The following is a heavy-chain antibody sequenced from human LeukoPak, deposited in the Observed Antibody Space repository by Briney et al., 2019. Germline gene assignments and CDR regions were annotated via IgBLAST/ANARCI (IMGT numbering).Heavy chain of an antibody. V-gene: IGHV1-8*01. CDR3: ARGLGVAEGVDTAMVTDDYFDY. J-gene: IGHJ4*02. CDR1: GYTFTSYD. CDR2: MNPNSGNT. D-gene: IGHD5-18*01. Sequence: GASVKVSCKASGYTFTSYDINWVRQATGQGLEWMGWMNPNSGNTGYAQKFQGRVTMTRNTSISTAYMELSSLRSEDTAVYYCARGLGVAEGVDTAMVTDDYFDYWGQGTLVTVSS.